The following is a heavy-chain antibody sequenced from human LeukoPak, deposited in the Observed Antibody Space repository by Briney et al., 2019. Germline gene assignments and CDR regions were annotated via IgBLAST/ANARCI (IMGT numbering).Heavy chain of an antibody. V-gene: IGHV1-2*02. Sequence: APVKVSCKASGYKFIDDYMHWVRQAPGQGLEFMGWINPDSGFTNYAQKFKGRVTITRDTSISTVYLEVRSLASDDTAVYYCAPTAEAYTSWWRVWGQGTLVTVSS. J-gene: IGHJ4*02. CDR2: INPDSGFT. CDR1: GYKFIDDY. CDR3: APTAEAYTSWWRV. D-gene: IGHD3-16*01.